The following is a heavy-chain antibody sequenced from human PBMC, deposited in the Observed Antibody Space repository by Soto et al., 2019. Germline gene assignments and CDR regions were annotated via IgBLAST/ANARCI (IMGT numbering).Heavy chain of an antibody. CDR3: ARENSYFDY. CDR2: ISASNANA. J-gene: IGHJ4*02. V-gene: IGHV1-18*01. Sequence: ASVKVSCKASGYTFRNFGISCVRQAPGQGLEWMGWISASNANAKYAKKFQGRLTMTDDTSTSKHYMELRRLRYEDTAVYYCARENSYFDYWGQGTLVTVSS. CDR1: GYTFRNFG.